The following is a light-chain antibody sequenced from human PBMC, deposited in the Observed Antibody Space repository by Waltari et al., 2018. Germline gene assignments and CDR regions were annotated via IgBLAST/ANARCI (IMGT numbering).Light chain of an antibody. CDR1: QTVNNC. V-gene: IGKV1-17*01. Sequence: DIQMTQSPSSLSASVGDTVTITCRASQTVNNCLDWYQQKPGKAPKLLMYQASSLQTGVPSRFSGSGSGTEFTLTINSLQPEDFATYYCLQCFDKPWTFGQGTNVEIK. J-gene: IGKJ1*01. CDR3: LQCFDKPWT. CDR2: QAS.